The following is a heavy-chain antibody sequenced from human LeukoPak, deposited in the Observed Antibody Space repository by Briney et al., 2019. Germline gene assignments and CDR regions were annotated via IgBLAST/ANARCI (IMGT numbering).Heavy chain of an antibody. V-gene: IGHV4-38-2*02. D-gene: IGHD5-18*01. Sequence: SETLSLTCTVSGYSISSGYYWGWIRQPPGKGLEWIGSIYHSGSTYYNPSLKSRVTISVDTSKNQFSLKLSSVTAADTAVYYCARAWRYSYGPHIIDYWGQGTLVTVSS. J-gene: IGHJ4*02. CDR2: IYHSGST. CDR1: GYSISSGYY. CDR3: ARAWRYSYGPHIIDY.